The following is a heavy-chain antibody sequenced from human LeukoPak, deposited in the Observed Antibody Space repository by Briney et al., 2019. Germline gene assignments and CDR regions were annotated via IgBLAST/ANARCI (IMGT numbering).Heavy chain of an antibody. D-gene: IGHD6-19*01. CDR1: GYTFTGYY. CDR3: ARALPSFIAVAGTFDY. Sequence: ASVKVSCKASGYTFTGYYMHWVRQAPGQGLEWMGWINPNSGGTNYAQKFQGRVTMTRDTSISTAYMELGRLRSDDTAVYYCARALPSFIAVAGTFDYWGQGTLVTVSS. CDR2: INPNSGGT. J-gene: IGHJ4*02. V-gene: IGHV1-2*02.